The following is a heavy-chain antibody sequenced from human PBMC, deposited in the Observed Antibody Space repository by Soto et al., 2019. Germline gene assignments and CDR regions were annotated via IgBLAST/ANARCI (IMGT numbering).Heavy chain of an antibody. CDR3: AKGHSDSFGNYDYFGMDV. CDR2: VSGGGGST. V-gene: IGHV3-23*01. CDR1: GFSFAGYA. D-gene: IGHD4-4*01. J-gene: IGHJ6*02. Sequence: GGSLRLSCAASGFSFAGYAVAWVRQAPGRGLEWVSTVSGGGGSTYYADSVKGRFTISRDNSKKTLYLQMDSLRVEDTAVYYCAKGHSDSFGNYDYFGMDVWGQGTTVTVSS.